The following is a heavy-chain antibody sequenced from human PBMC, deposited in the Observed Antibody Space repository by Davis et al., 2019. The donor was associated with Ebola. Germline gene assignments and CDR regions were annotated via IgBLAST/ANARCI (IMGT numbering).Heavy chain of an antibody. J-gene: IGHJ4*02. CDR1: GFSFSSGA. CDR3: ARAFRYSYVYYFDY. V-gene: IGHV3-30*14. CDR2: ISYDGSNK. D-gene: IGHD5-18*01. Sequence: GGSLRFSCAASGFSFSSGAMSWVRQAPGKGLEWVAVISYDGSNKYYADSVKGRFTISRDNSKNTLYLQMNSLRAEDTAVYYCARAFRYSYVYYFDYWGQGTLVTVSS.